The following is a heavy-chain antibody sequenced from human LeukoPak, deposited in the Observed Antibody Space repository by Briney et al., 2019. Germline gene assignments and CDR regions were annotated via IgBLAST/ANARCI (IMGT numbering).Heavy chain of an antibody. J-gene: IGHJ4*02. Sequence: ASVKVSCKASGYTFTTYSIHWVRQAPGQRLEWMGWINAGNGNTKYSQEFQGRVTITRDTSATTVYMELSSLRSEDMAVYYCARESVAAGPFDYWGQGTLVTVSS. V-gene: IGHV1-3*03. CDR1: GYTFTTYS. CDR2: INAGNGNT. CDR3: ARESVAAGPFDY. D-gene: IGHD6-6*01.